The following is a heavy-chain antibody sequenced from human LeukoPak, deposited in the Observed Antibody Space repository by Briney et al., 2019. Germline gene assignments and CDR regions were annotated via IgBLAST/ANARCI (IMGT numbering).Heavy chain of an antibody. CDR1: GFTVSSNY. J-gene: IGHJ5*02. CDR3: ARDPSTVTTVVVDP. V-gene: IGHV3-53*01. D-gene: IGHD4-17*01. Sequence: GGSLRLSCAASGFTVSSNYMSWVRQAPGKGLEWVSVIYSGGSTYYANSVKGRFTISRDNAKNSLYLQMNSLRAEDTAVYYCARDPSTVTTVVVDPWGQGTLVTVSS. CDR2: IYSGGST.